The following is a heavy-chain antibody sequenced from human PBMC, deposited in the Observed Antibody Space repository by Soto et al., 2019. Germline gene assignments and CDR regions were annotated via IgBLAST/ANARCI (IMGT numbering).Heavy chain of an antibody. CDR3: SRDWDRQRGGWFYP. D-gene: IGHD3-10*01. J-gene: IGHJ5*02. CDR1: GGSMSGYY. Sequence: QVRLQESGPGLVKPSEILSLTCTVSGGSMSGYYWHWIRQPPGKGLEWLGYIYETGSTNYNPSLKSRVSMSVDTSQNQFSLDLTSVTAADTAVYYCSRDWDRQRGGWFYPWGQGTLVTVSS. V-gene: IGHV4-59*01. CDR2: IYETGST.